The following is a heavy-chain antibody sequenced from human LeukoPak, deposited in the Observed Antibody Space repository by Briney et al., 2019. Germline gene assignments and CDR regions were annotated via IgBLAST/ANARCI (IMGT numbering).Heavy chain of an antibody. CDR3: ARDQDDGNSFDY. J-gene: IGHJ4*02. V-gene: IGHV3-7*04. D-gene: IGHD4-23*01. CDR1: GFTFDNYW. Sequence: GGSLRLSCAASGFTFDNYWMSWVRQAPGKGLEWVANIKQDGSEKNYVDSVKGRFTISRDNAKNSLYLQMNSLRAEDTAVYYCARDQDDGNSFDYWGQGTLVTVSS. CDR2: IKQDGSEK.